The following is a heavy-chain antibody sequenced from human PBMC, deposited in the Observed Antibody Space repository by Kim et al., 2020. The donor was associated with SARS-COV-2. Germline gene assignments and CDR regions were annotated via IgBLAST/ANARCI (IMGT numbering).Heavy chain of an antibody. CDR3: ARNYGSGSYYEPLLSQLNWFDP. V-gene: IGHV4-31*03. D-gene: IGHD3-10*01. CDR2: IYYSGST. J-gene: IGHJ5*02. Sequence: SETLSLTCTVSGGSISSGGYYWSWIRQHPGKGLEWIGYIYYSGSTYYNPSLKSRVTISVDTSKNQFSLKLSSVTAADTAVYYCARNYGSGSYYEPLLSQLNWFDPWGQGTLVTVSS. CDR1: GGSISSGGYY.